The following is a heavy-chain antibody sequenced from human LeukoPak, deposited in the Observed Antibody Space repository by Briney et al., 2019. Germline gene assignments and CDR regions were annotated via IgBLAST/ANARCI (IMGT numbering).Heavy chain of an antibody. J-gene: IGHJ4*02. CDR3: AASPDYYDSSGYSYYFDY. D-gene: IGHD3-22*01. V-gene: IGHV1-58*01. CDR2: VVVGSGNT. CDR1: GFTFTSSA. Sequence: SVKVSCKASGFTFTSSAVQWVRQARGQRLEWIGWVVVGSGNTNYAQKFQERVTITRDMSTSTAYMEPSSLRSEDTAVYYCAASPDYYDSSGYSYYFDYWGQGTLVTVSS.